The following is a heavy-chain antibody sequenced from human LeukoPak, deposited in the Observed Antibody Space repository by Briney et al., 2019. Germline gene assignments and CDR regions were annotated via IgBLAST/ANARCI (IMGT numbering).Heavy chain of an antibody. CDR3: ARRTQTTVGMDY. J-gene: IGHJ4*02. CDR1: GYTLTELS. Sequence: ASVKVSCKVSGYTLTELSMHWVRQAPGKGLEWMGGFDPEDGETIYAQKFQGRVTMTEDTSTDTAYMELSSLRSEDTAVYYCARRTQTTVGMDYWGQGTLVTVSS. CDR2: FDPEDGET. D-gene: IGHD4-11*01. V-gene: IGHV1-24*01.